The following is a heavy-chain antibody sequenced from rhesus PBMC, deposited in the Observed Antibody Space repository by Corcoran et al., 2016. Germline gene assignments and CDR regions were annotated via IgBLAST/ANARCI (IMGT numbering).Heavy chain of an antibody. D-gene: IGHD3S6*01. Sequence: QVQLQESGPGLVKPSETLSLTCAVSGYSLSSGYGWGSLRQPPGKGLEWIGQIYGGSGSTYYNPSLKSRVTVSKDTSENQFSLKLSSVTAADTAVYYCARHPGYFDYWGQGVLVTVSS. CDR2: IYGGSGST. V-gene: IGHV4-127*01. CDR1: GYSLSSGYG. J-gene: IGHJ4*01. CDR3: ARHPGYFDY.